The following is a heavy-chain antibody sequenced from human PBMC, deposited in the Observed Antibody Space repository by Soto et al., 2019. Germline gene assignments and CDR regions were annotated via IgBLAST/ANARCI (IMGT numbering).Heavy chain of an antibody. CDR3: ARVSRGYSYGHGAFDI. CDR2: IYYSGST. Sequence: PAETLSLTCTVSGISISRGVYYWSWIRQHPEKGLEWIGYIYYSGSTYYNTSLKSRVTISVDTSKNQFSLKLSSVTAADTAVFYCARVSRGYSYGHGAFDIWGQGTMVTVSS. V-gene: IGHV4-31*03. J-gene: IGHJ3*02. CDR1: GISISRGVYY. D-gene: IGHD5-18*01.